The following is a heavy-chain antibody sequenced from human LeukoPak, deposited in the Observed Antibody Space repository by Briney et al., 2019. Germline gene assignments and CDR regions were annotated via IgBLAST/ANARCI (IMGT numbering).Heavy chain of an antibody. V-gene: IGHV4-59*08. D-gene: IGHD3-16*01. CDR3: ARHRPGERRFDP. J-gene: IGHJ5*02. Sequence: PSQTLSLTCTVSGGSISRYYWSWIRQPPGKGLEWIGYIHYSGSTNYNPSLKSRVSISVDTSKSQFSLNLSSVTAADTAVYYCARHRPGERRFDPWGQGTLVTVSS. CDR2: IHYSGST. CDR1: GGSISRYY.